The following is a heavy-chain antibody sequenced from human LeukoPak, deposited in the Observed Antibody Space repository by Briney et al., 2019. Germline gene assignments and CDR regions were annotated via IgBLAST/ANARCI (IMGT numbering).Heavy chain of an antibody. CDR2: IYYSGST. CDR3: AREGRSRSSGYYHYYMDV. D-gene: IGHD6-6*01. CDR1: GGSISDFY. V-gene: IGHV4-59*01. Sequence: PSETLSLTCTVSGGSISDFYWSWIRQSPGRRLEWIGYIYYSGSTNYNPSLKSRVTISLDTSKNQFSLKLSSVTAADTAVYYCAREGRSRSSGYYHYYMDVWGKGTTVTVSS. J-gene: IGHJ6*03.